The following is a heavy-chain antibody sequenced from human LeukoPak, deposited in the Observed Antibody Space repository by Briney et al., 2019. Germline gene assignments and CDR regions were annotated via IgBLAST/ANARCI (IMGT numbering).Heavy chain of an antibody. V-gene: IGHV3-7*04. CDR3: ARVVTWFDP. Sequence: GGSLRLSCAASGFTFSSFWMSWVRQAPGKGLEWVAHIKEDGSMLSYVDSVKGRFTISRDNAKNSVYLQMNSLRAEDAAVYYCARVVTWFDPWGQGSLVTVSS. J-gene: IGHJ5*02. CDR2: IKEDGSML. CDR1: GFTFSSFW.